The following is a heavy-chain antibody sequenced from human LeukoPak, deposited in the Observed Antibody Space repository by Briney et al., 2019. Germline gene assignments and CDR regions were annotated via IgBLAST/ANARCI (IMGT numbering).Heavy chain of an antibody. CDR1: GFTFSNAW. Sequence: KAGGSLRLSCAASGFTFSNAWMSWVRQAPGKGLEWVGRIKSKTDGGTTDYAAPVKGRFTISRDDSKNTLYLQMNSLKTEDTAVYYCTTEDGYRSYFDYWGQGTLVTVSS. J-gene: IGHJ4*02. CDR3: TTEDGYRSYFDY. V-gene: IGHV3-15*01. D-gene: IGHD6-25*01. CDR2: IKSKTDGGTT.